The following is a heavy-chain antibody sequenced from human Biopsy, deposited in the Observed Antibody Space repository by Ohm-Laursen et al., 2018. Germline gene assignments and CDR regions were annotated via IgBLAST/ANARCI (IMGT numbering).Heavy chain of an antibody. V-gene: IGHV3-9*01. CDR1: GFTFDDYG. J-gene: IGHJ6*02. D-gene: IGHD1-26*01. CDR2: IRRNSAII. CDR3: ARDRGGARYGMDV. Sequence: SLSLTCAASGFTFDDYGMHWVRQPPGKGLEWVSGIRRNSAIIDYADSVRGRFTISRDNARRFLFLQMNNLKSEDTAFYYCARDRGGARYGMDVWGRGTTVTVSS.